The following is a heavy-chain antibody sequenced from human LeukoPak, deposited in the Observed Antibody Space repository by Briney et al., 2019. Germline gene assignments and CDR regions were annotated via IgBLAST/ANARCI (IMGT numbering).Heavy chain of an antibody. J-gene: IGHJ4*02. Sequence: PGGSLRLSCAASGFTLSSYWMSWVRQAPGKGLEWVANIKQDGSEKYYVDSVKGRFTISRDNAKNSLYLQMNSLRAEDTAVYYCAREDGYSSGWYAVDYWGQGTLVTVSS. CDR3: AREDGYSSGWYAVDY. CDR2: IKQDGSEK. V-gene: IGHV3-7*01. D-gene: IGHD6-19*01. CDR1: GFTLSSYW.